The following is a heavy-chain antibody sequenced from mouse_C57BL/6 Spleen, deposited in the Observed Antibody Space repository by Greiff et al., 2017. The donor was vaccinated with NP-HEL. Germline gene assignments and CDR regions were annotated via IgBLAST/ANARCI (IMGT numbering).Heavy chain of an antibody. Sequence: EVQLQQSVAELVRPGASVKLSCTASGFNIKNTYMHWVQQRPEQGLEWMGRIDPANGNTKYAPKFQGKATITTDKSTNTAYLQLSSLTSEDTAIYYWAGPDYDGAWFAYWGQGTLVTVSA. CDR2: IDPANGNT. CDR1: GFNIKNTY. D-gene: IGHD2-4*01. V-gene: IGHV14-3*01. J-gene: IGHJ3*01. CDR3: AGPDYDGAWFAY.